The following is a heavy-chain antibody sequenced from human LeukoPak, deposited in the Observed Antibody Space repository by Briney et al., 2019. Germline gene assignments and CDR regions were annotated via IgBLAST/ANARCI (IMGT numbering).Heavy chain of an antibody. Sequence: GGSPRLSCVASGFTFSSYWMSWVRQAPGKGLEWVANIKQAGSEKYYVDSVKGRFTISRDNAKNSLYLQMNSLRAEDTAVHYCARDPLDYWGQGTLVTVSS. CDR1: GFTFSSYW. CDR3: ARDPLDY. V-gene: IGHV3-7*01. J-gene: IGHJ4*02. CDR2: IKQAGSEK.